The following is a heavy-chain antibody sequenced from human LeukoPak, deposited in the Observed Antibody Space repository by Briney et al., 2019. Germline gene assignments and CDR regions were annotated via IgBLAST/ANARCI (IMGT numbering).Heavy chain of an antibody. J-gene: IGHJ5*02. CDR2: IYYSGST. CDR1: GGSISSGDYY. D-gene: IGHD6-13*01. Sequence: SETLSLTCTVSGGSISSGDYYWSWIRQPPGKGLEWIGYIYYSGSTYYNPSLKSRVTISVDTSKNQFSLKLSSVTAADTAVYYCARDYSSSWYEGSNWFDPWGQGTLVTVSS. V-gene: IGHV4-30-4*02. CDR3: ARDYSSSWYEGSNWFDP.